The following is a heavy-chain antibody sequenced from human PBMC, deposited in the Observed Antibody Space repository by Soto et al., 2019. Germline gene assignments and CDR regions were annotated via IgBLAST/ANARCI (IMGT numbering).Heavy chain of an antibody. CDR1: GDSASSNSAA. V-gene: IGHV6-1*01. D-gene: IGHD6-13*01. J-gene: IGHJ6*02. Sequence: SQTLSLTCAISGDSASSNSAAWNWIRQSPSRGLEWLGRTYYRSKLYNDYAVSVKSRITINPDTSKNQFSLQLNSVTPEDTAVYYCARDRAYSSTWPTRDYYYGMDVWGQGTTVTVSS. CDR3: ARDRAYSSTWPTRDYYYGMDV. CDR2: TYYRSKLYN.